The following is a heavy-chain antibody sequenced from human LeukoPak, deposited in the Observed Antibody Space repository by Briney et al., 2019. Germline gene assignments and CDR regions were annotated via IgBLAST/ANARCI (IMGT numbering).Heavy chain of an antibody. D-gene: IGHD2-2*01. J-gene: IGHJ4*02. Sequence: GGSLRLSCAASGFTFSTYSMNWVRQAPGKGLEWVSFIYNTGDLYYADSVRGRFTISRDNSKNTLYLQMHSLRAEDTAVYYCARWYCSSTSCYYDYWGQGTLVTVSS. V-gene: IGHV3-53*01. CDR2: IYNTGDL. CDR1: GFTFSTYS. CDR3: ARWYCSSTSCYYDY.